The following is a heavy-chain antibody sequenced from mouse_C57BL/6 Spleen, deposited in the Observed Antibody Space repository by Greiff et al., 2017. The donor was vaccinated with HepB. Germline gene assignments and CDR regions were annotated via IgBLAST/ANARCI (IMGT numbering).Heavy chain of an antibody. CDR3: ARFTPWDY. Sequence: VQLQQSGAELVKPGASVKLSCKASGYTFTSYWMHWVKQRPGQGLEWIGMIHPNSGSTNYNEKFKSKATLTVDKSSSTAYMQFSSLTSEDSAVYYCARFTPWDYWGQGTTLTVSS. CDR2: IHPNSGST. V-gene: IGHV1-64*01. J-gene: IGHJ2*01. D-gene: IGHD1-1*01. CDR1: GYTFTSYW.